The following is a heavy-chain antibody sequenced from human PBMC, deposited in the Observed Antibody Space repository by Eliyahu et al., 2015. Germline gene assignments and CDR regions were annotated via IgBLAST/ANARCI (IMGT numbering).Heavy chain of an antibody. CDR1: GDTFSAYW. CDR3: ARDRLGWFDS. Sequence: EVQLVESGGGLVQPGESLRLSCAASGDTFSAYWMHWVRQVPGKGLVWVSHINSDGSNTIYADXVKGRFTISRDNAKNMLYLQMNSLRGEDTAVYYCARDRLGWFDSWGQGTLVTVSS. J-gene: IGHJ5*01. V-gene: IGHV3-74*01. CDR2: INSDGSNT. D-gene: IGHD1-26*01.